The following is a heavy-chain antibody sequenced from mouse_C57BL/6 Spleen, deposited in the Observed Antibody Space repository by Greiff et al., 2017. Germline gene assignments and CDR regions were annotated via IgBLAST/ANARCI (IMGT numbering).Heavy chain of an antibody. CDR3: ARGRGRREGAMDY. CDR2: ISSGSSTI. J-gene: IGHJ4*01. CDR1: GFTFSDYG. V-gene: IGHV5-17*01. D-gene: IGHD1-1*01. Sequence: EVQLVESGGGLVKPGGSLNLSCAASGFTFSDYGMHWVRQAPEKGREWVAYISSGSSTIYNADTVKGRFTISRDNAKNTLFLQMTSLRSEDTAMYYCARGRGRREGAMDYWGQGTSVTVSS.